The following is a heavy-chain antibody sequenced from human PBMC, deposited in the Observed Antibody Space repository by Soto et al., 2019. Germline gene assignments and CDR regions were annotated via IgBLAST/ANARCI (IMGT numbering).Heavy chain of an antibody. CDR2: IYYSGNT. J-gene: IGHJ4*02. CDR3: ARGGGYKTAFDY. Sequence: QVQLHESGPGLVRPPQPLSLTCTVSGASISSGGYYWSWIRQHPGKGLEWIGYIYYSGNTYYIPSLIGRVTISVDTSKNQFSLRLSSVTAADTAVYYCARGGGYKTAFDYWGQGPLVTVSS. D-gene: IGHD5-12*01. V-gene: IGHV4-31*03. CDR1: GASISSGGYY.